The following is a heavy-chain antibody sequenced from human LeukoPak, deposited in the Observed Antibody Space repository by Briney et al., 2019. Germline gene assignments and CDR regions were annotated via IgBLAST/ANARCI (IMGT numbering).Heavy chain of an antibody. Sequence: GGTLRLSCAASRFTFSSYGMSWVRQAPGKGLEWVSGISGSGGITYYADSVRGRFIISRDNPKNTLYLRMNSLRAEDTAVYYCAKDTAVGGSPYYFEYWGQGTLVTVSS. CDR1: RFTFSSYG. V-gene: IGHV3-23*01. CDR2: ISGSGGIT. CDR3: AKDTAVGGSPYYFEY. D-gene: IGHD6-19*01. J-gene: IGHJ4*02.